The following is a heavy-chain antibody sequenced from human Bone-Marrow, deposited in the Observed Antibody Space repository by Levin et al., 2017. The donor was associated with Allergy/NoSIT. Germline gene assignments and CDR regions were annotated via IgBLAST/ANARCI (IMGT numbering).Heavy chain of an antibody. J-gene: IGHJ5*02. D-gene: IGHD2-2*01. V-gene: IGHV4-4*02. CDR1: GDSIRSTNW. CDR3: ARVRAGCSSGSCYLDP. CDR2: RHPNGNT. Sequence: SQTLSLTCVVSGDSIRSTNWWNWVRQSPGKGLEWLGERHPNGNTNYNPSLKTRVTMSVDKSKNEASLELTSVTAADMAVYYCARVRAGCSSGSCYLDPWGQGTLVTVSS.